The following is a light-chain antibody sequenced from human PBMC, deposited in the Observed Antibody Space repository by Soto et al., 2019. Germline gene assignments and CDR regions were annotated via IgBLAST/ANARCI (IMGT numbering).Light chain of an antibody. V-gene: IGKV1-39*01. CDR3: HQSYGTPWT. CDR1: QNINSY. J-gene: IGKJ1*01. CDR2: AAS. Sequence: DIQMTQSPSSLSASVGDRVTITCRARQNINSYLNWYQQKPGKAPKLLIYAASSLQSGVPSRFSGSGSGTDFTLTVSSLQPEDFATYYCHQSYGTPWTFGQGTKVDIK.